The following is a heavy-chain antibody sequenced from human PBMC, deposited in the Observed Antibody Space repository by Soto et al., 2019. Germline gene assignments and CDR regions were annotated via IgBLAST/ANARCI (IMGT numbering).Heavy chain of an antibody. J-gene: IGHJ6*02. V-gene: IGHV1-46*01. D-gene: IGHD1-26*01. CDR3: ASQDARATYYYYGVVF. CDR1: AYTFTSYY. Sequence: DSVKVSCKASAYTFTSYYIHWVRHAPGQGLEWMGIINPSGDSTTYAQKFQGRVTMTRDASTSTVFMELSSLRSEDTAVYYCASQDARATYYYYGVVFWGQGTTVTVS. CDR2: INPSGDST.